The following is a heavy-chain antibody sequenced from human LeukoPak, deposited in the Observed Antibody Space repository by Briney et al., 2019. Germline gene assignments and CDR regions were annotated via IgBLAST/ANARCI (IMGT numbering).Heavy chain of an antibody. D-gene: IGHD6-13*01. CDR3: AKALEIGIAAAGS. CDR2: ISYDGSNK. V-gene: IGHV3-30*18. CDR1: GFTFSSYG. Sequence: ERPLRLSCAASGFTFSSYGMHWVRQAPGKGLEWVAVISYDGSNKYYADSVKGRFTISRDNSKNTLYLQMNSLRAEDTAVYYCAKALEIGIAAAGSWGQGTLVTVSS. J-gene: IGHJ4*02.